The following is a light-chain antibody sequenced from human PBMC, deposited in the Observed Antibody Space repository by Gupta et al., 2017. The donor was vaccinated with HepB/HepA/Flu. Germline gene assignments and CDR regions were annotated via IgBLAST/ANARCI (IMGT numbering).Light chain of an antibody. CDR3: QQRSNSRT. V-gene: IGKV3-11*01. J-gene: IGKJ2*01. Sequence: EILLTQSPGTLSSSLGDRATLSCGVSKSVGSYLAWYQQKPGQAPRLLIYDASNSATDIPARFSGSGSGTDLTLTSSGLEHEDFAVYYWQQRSNSRTFGQGTKLEIK. CDR1: KSVGSY. CDR2: DAS.